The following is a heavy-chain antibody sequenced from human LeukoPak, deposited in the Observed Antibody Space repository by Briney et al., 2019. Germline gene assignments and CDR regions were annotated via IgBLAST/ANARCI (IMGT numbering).Heavy chain of an antibody. CDR2: MNPNSGNT. CDR1: GYTFTSYD. V-gene: IGHV1-8*03. CDR3: ARGLKEDQLLSIYYYMDV. J-gene: IGHJ6*03. D-gene: IGHD2-2*01. Sequence: WASVKVSCKASGYTFTSYDINWVRQATGQGLEWMGWMNPNSGNTGYAQKFQGRVTITRNTSISTAYMELSSLRSEDTAVYYCARGLKEDQLLSIYYYMDVWGKGTTVTVSS.